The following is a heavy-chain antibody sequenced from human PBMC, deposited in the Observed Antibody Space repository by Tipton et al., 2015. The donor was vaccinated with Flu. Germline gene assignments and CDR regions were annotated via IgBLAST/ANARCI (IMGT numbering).Heavy chain of an antibody. D-gene: IGHD6-13*01. CDR2: ISGYNGNT. V-gene: IGHV1-18*01. Sequence: LVQSGASVKVSCKTSGYTFTSYAIIWVRQAPGQGLEWMGWISGYNGNTTYAQKLQGRVNMTTDKSTSTAYMELRSLRSDDTAVYYCARDGGIAASYWGQGTLVNVSS. J-gene: IGHJ4*02. CDR1: GYTFTSYA. CDR3: ARDGGIAASY.